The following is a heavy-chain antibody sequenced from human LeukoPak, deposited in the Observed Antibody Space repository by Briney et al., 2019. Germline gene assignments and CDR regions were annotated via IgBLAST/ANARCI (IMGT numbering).Heavy chain of an antibody. CDR2: ISGSGEST. V-gene: IGHV3-23*01. J-gene: IGHJ4*02. Sequence: GSLGLSCATSGFTFSSYAVTWVRQAPGKELEWVSTISGSGESTLYADSVKGRFTISRDNTKNTLYLQMNSLRAEDTAVYYCAKDRVGGLTIVDYWGQGTLVTVSS. CDR1: GFTFSSYA. CDR3: AKDRVGGLTIVDY. D-gene: IGHD3-16*01.